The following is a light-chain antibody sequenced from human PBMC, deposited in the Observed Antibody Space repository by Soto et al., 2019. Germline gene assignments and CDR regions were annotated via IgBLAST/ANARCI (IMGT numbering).Light chain of an antibody. J-gene: IGKJ4*01. CDR3: NQYYHWPLT. CDR1: QSVGNN. Sequence: EIVVTQSPPTLSVSPGERATLSCRASQSVGNNFAWYQQKPGQAPRLLIFATSTRATGVPARFSGSGSGTEYTLTISSLQSEDFAVYYWNQYYHWPLTFGGGAKVEIE. V-gene: IGKV3-15*01. CDR2: ATS.